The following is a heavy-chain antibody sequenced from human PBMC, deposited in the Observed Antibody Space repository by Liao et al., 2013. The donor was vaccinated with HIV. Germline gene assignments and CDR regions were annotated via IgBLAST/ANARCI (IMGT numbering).Heavy chain of an antibody. J-gene: IGHJ6*03. CDR1: GASISDHN. CDR2: IYYNGSA. Sequence: QVQLQESGPGLVKPSKTLSLTCTVSGASISDHNWNWIRQSAGKGLEWVGRIYYNGSASHNPSLKSRITMSLDTSKNQFSLRLSSVTAADTAVYYCARFNYFYYYMDVWGKGTTVTVSS. CDR3: ARFNYFYYYMDV. V-gene: IGHV4-4*07.